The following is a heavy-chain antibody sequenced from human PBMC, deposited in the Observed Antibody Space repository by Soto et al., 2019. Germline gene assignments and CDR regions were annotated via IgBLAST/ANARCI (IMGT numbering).Heavy chain of an antibody. Sequence: GGSLRLSCAASGFTFSSYAMSWVRQAPGKGLEWVSAISGSGGSTCYADSVKGRFTISRDNSKNTLYLQMNSLRAEDTAVYYCAKDLGSSGSSSFFDPWGQGTLVTVSS. D-gene: IGHD3-22*01. CDR3: AKDLGSSGSSSFFDP. V-gene: IGHV3-23*01. J-gene: IGHJ5*02. CDR2: ISGSGGST. CDR1: GFTFSSYA.